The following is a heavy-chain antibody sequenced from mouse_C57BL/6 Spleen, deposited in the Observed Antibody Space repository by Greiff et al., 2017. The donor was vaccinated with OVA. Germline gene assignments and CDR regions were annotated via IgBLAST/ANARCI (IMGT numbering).Heavy chain of an antibody. CDR1: GYAFSSSW. J-gene: IGHJ1*03. V-gene: IGHV1-82*01. D-gene: IGHD1-2*01. CDR2: IYPGDGDT. CDR3: ARDGCNGYLHRYFDV. Sequence: QVQLQQSGPELVKPGASVKISCKASGYAFSSSWMNWVKQRPGKGLEWIGRIYPGDGDTNYNGKFKGKATLTADKSSSTAYMQLSSLTSEDSAVYFGARDGCNGYLHRYFDVWGTGTTVTVSS.